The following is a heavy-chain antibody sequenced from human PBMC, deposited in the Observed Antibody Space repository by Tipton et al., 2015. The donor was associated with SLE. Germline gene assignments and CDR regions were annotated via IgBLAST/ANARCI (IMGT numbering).Heavy chain of an antibody. J-gene: IGHJ4*02. CDR2: ISYSGST. CDR1: GGSISSGGYY. CDR3: ARGTAEAYYDSSGLGYFDY. V-gene: IGHV4-31*03. D-gene: IGHD3-22*01. Sequence: TLSLTCTVSGGSISSGGYYWSWIRQSPGKGLEWIGYISYSGSTNYNSSLKSRLTISVDTSKNQFSLKLSSVTAADTAVYYCARGTAEAYYDSSGLGYFDYWGQGTLVTVSS.